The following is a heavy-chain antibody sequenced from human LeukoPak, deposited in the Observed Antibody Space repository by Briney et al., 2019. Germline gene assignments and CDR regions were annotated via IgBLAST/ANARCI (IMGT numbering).Heavy chain of an antibody. Sequence: GGSLRLSCTASGFTFTSQGMSWVRQAPGKGLEWVSTISRSGGRTYDADSVKGRFTISRDNSKNTLYLQMNSLRAEDTAVYYCAKHGGDFWSGYSFDYWGQGTLVTVSS. CDR2: ISRSGGRT. V-gene: IGHV3-23*01. CDR1: GFTFTSQG. D-gene: IGHD3-3*01. J-gene: IGHJ4*02. CDR3: AKHGGDFWSGYSFDY.